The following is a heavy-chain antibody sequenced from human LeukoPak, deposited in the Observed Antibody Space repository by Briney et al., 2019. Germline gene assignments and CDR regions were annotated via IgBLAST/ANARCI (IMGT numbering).Heavy chain of an antibody. CDR3: ARGGGLDV. CDR1: GFTFSTYA. V-gene: IGHV3-23*01. J-gene: IGHJ6*02. CDR2: ITGSGEST. Sequence: GGSLRLSCAASGFTFSTYAMSWVRQAPGKGLEWISAITGSGESTCYADSVKGRFTISRDSSKNTLYLQMSNLRAEDTAVYFCARGGGLDVWGQGATVTVSS. D-gene: IGHD3-16*01.